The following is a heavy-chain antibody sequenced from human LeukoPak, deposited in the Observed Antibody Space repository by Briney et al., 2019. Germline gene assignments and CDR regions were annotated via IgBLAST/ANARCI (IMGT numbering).Heavy chain of an antibody. CDR1: GDSLSSLY. Sequence: PSETLSLTCIVSGDSLSSLYWSWIRQPPGKGLEWVGYIYHSGSTSYNPSLKSRVTISVDTSNSQFFLKLTSVTGADTAVYYCARSFRHYYYYMDVWGQGTTVTVSS. V-gene: IGHV4-59*08. J-gene: IGHJ6*03. CDR3: ARSFRHYYYYMDV. CDR2: IYHSGST.